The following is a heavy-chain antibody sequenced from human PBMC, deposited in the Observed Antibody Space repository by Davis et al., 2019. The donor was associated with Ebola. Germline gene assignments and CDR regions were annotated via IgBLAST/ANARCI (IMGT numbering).Heavy chain of an antibody. D-gene: IGHD3-10*01. CDR3: ARDLSYYGSGSYYFDY. J-gene: IGHJ4*02. CDR2: ISAYNGNT. V-gene: IGHV1-18*01. Sequence: AASVKVSCKASGYTFTSYGISWVRQAPGQGLEWMGWISAYNGNTNYAQKLQGRVTMTTDTSTSTAYMELRSLRSDDTAVYYCARDLSYYGSGSYYFDYWGQGTLVTVSS. CDR1: GYTFTSYG.